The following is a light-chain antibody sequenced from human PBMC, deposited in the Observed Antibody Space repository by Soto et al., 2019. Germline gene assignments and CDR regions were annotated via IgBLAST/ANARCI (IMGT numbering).Light chain of an antibody. V-gene: IGKV1-9*01. CDR1: QAISSY. CDR2: AAS. CDR3: QQLNSCPIT. Sequence: EIHLTQAPAFLSASAGDRVSITCRASQAISSYLAWYQQKPGRAPKLLIYAASTLQSGVPSRFSGSGSGTEFTLTITSLQPEDFATYYCQQLNSCPITFGQGTRLEIK. J-gene: IGKJ5*01.